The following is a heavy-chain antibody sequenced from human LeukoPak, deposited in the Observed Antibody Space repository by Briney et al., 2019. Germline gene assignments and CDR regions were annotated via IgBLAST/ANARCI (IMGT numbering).Heavy chain of an antibody. D-gene: IGHD3/OR15-3a*01. J-gene: IGHJ4*02. CDR2: ISDSGGST. CDR3: AKRGVVIRVILVGFHKAAYYFES. V-gene: IGHV3-23*01. CDR1: GITLSNYG. Sequence: PGGSLRLSCAVSGITLSNYGMSWVRQAPGKGLEWVADISDSGGSTNYADSVKGRFTISRDNPKNTLYLQMNSLRAEDTAVYFCAKRGVVIRVILVGFHKAAYYFESWGQGALVTVSS.